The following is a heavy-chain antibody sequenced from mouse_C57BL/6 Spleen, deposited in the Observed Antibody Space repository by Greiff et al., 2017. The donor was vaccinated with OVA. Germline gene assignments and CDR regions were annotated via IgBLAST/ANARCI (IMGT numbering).Heavy chain of an antibody. Sequence: EVKVVESGGGLVKPGGSLKLSCAASGFTFSSYAMSWVRQTPEKRLEWVATISDGGSYTYYPDNVKGRFTISRDNAKNNLYLQMSHLKSEDTAMYYCARDMYDGYFDVWGTGTTVTVSS. V-gene: IGHV5-4*01. CDR1: GFTFSSYA. CDR3: ARDMYDGYFDV. D-gene: IGHD2-14*01. CDR2: ISDGGSYT. J-gene: IGHJ1*03.